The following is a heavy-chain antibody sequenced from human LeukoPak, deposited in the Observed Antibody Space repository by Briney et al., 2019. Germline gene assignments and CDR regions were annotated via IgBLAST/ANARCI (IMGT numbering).Heavy chain of an antibody. D-gene: IGHD3-3*01. CDR1: GFTFSSYW. V-gene: IGHV3-7*01. CDR2: IKQDGSEK. CDR3: AKDLIDITIFGVVPLMDV. J-gene: IGHJ6*03. Sequence: PGGSLRLSCAASGFTFSSYWMSWVRQAPGKGLEWVANIKQDGSEKYYVDSVKGRFTISRDNAKNSLYLQMNSLRAEDTAVYYCAKDLIDITIFGVVPLMDVWGKGTTVTVSS.